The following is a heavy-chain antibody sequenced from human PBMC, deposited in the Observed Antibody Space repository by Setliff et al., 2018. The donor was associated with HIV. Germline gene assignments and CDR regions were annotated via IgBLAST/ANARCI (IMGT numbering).Heavy chain of an antibody. CDR1: GFSFRSYA. CDR3: AKASRGEYYDNSGFFVTYFDY. Sequence: PGGSLRLSCKASGFSFRSYATSWVRQAPGKGLEWVSGITGSGGSTYYADSVKGRSTISRDNSGDTLYLHINSLRAEDTAVYYCAKASRGEYYDNSGFFVTYFDYWGQGKLVTVSS. D-gene: IGHD3-22*01. J-gene: IGHJ4*02. CDR2: ITGSGGST. V-gene: IGHV3-23*01.